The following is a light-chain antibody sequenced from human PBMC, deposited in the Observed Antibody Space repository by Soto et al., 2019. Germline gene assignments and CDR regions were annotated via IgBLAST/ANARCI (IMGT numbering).Light chain of an antibody. CDR2: RVS. CDR3: MQGTHWPRT. Sequence: DAVLTQSPVSLPVTLGQPASISCRSSQSLVHSDGNTYLNWFLQRPGQSPRRLVYRVSNRDSGVPDKISGSGSGPYFTLEISRVEAEDIGVYFCMQGTHWPRTFGQGTKVEVK. J-gene: IGKJ1*01. V-gene: IGKV2-30*02. CDR1: QSLVHSDGNTY.